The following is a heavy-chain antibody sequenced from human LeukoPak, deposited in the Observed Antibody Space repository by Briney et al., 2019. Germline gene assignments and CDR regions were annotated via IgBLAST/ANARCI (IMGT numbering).Heavy chain of an antibody. CDR3: ASSMVRGVITWFDP. V-gene: IGHV3-23*01. CDR1: GFTFSSYA. CDR2: ISGSGGST. Sequence: GGSLRLSCAASGFTFSSYAMSWLRQAPGKGLEWVSAISGSGGSTYYADSVKGRFTITRDNSKNTLYLQMNSLRAEDTAVYYCASSMVRGVITWFDPWGQGTLVTVSS. D-gene: IGHD3-10*01. J-gene: IGHJ5*02.